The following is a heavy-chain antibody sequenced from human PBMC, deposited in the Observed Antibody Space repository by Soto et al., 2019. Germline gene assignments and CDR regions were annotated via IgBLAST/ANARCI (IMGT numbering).Heavy chain of an antibody. CDR2: MNPDSGDT. J-gene: IGHJ4*02. Sequence: QVQLVQSGAEVKKPGASVKVSCEASGYPFSAFDINWVRQAGGQGLEWMGWMNPDSGDTAFAQRVQDRITMTRSTSISTAYMELSRLTSEDTAVYFCVRQPGGVATPGDDYWGQGTLVTVSS. D-gene: IGHD2-15*01. CDR1: GYPFSAFD. V-gene: IGHV1-8*01. CDR3: VRQPGGVATPGDDY.